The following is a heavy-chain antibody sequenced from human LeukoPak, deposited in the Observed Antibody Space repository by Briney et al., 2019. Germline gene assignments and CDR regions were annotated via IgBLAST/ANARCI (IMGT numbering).Heavy chain of an antibody. V-gene: IGHV1-2*02. D-gene: IGHD3-3*01. CDR3: ARVSSGTYYDFWSGHNWFDP. CDR1: GYTLTGYY. Sequence: GASVKVSCKASGYTLTGYYMHWLRQAPGKGGEGMGCINPNSGGTNYPQKFHGRVTMTRDTSISTAYMELSRLRSDDTAVYYCARVSSGTYYDFWSGHNWFDPWGQGTLVTVSS. CDR2: INPNSGGT. J-gene: IGHJ5*02.